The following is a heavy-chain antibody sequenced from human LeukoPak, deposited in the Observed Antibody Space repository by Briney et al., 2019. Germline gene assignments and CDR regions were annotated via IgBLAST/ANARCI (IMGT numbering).Heavy chain of an antibody. CDR2: IYTSGST. CDR1: GGSISSYY. V-gene: IGHV4-4*07. D-gene: IGHD6-13*01. CDR3: ARGLGSSSWYVAQRYWYFDL. Sequence: PSETLSLTCTVSGGSISSYYWSWIRQPAGKGLEWIGRIYTSGSTNYNPSLKSRVTMSVDTSKNQFSLKLSSVTAADTAVYYCARGLGSSSWYVAQRYWYFDLWGRGTLVTVSS. J-gene: IGHJ2*01.